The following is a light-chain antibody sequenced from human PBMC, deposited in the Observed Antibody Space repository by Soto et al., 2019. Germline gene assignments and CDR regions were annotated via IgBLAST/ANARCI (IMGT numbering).Light chain of an antibody. CDR2: RAS. CDR1: SSNIGSNY. J-gene: IGLJ2*01. Sequence: QPVLTQPPSASGTPGQRVTISCSGSSSNIGSNYVYWYQQVPGTAPRLLMYRASQRPSGVPDRFSGSKSGTSASLAISGLRSEDEADYYCAAWDDTLKGLVFGGGTQLTVL. CDR3: AAWDDTLKGLV. V-gene: IGLV1-47*01.